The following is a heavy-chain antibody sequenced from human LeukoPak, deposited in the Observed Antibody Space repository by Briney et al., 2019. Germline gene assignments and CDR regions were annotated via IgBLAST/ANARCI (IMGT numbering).Heavy chain of an antibody. V-gene: IGHV4-34*01. D-gene: IGHD2-21*02. Sequence: SETLSLTCAVYGGSFGGYYWSWIRQPPGKGLEWIGEINHSGSTNYNPSLKSRVTISVDTSKNQFSLKLSSVTAADTAVYYCARGHFKVTVNRLAYFDYWGQGTLVTVSS. CDR2: INHSGST. CDR1: GGSFGGYY. CDR3: ARGHFKVTVNRLAYFDY. J-gene: IGHJ4*02.